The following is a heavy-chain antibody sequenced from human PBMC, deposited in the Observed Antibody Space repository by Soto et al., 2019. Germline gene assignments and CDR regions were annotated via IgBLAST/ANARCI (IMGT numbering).Heavy chain of an antibody. Sequence: SGRSLRLPCAASGFTFSSYASSWVRQAPGKGLEWVSGLSGSGGSTYYADSVKGRFTISRDNSKNTLYLQMTSLRAEDTAVYYCARYSLSTYYYMTSDYFDYWGQGTMVTVSS. CDR1: GFTFSSYA. CDR2: LSGSGGST. CDR3: ARYSLSTYYYMTSDYFDY. J-gene: IGHJ4*02. V-gene: IGHV3-23*01. D-gene: IGHD3-10*01.